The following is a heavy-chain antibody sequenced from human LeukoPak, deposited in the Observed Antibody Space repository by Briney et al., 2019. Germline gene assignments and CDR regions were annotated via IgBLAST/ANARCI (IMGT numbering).Heavy chain of an antibody. CDR1: GFTFSNYW. CDR2: MNIDGSEK. CDR3: GRDLGGRSGY. Sequence: GSLRLSCAASGFTFSNYWMGWVRQAPGKRLEWVANMNIDGSEKYYADSVKGRFSISRDNARNSVYLQMASLRVEDTAVYYCGRDLGGRSGYWGQGALVTVSS. V-gene: IGHV3-7*01. J-gene: IGHJ4*02. D-gene: IGHD1-26*01.